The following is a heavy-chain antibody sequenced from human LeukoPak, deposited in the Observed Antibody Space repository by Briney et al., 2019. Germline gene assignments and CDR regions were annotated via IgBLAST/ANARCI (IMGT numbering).Heavy chain of an antibody. V-gene: IGHV1-18*01. Sequence: GASVKVSCKASGYTFTSYGISWVRQAPGQGLEWMGWISAYYGNTNYAQKLQGRVTMTTDTSTSTAYMELRSLRSDDTAVYYCARDPPRIVVVVAATNYYGMDVWGQGTTVTVSS. J-gene: IGHJ6*02. CDR2: ISAYYGNT. CDR3: ARDPPRIVVVVAATNYYGMDV. D-gene: IGHD2-15*01. CDR1: GYTFTSYG.